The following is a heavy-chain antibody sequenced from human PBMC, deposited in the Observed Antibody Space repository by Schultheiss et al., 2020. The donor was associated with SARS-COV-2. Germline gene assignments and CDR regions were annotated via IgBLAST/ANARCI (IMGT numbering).Heavy chain of an antibody. J-gene: IGHJ4*02. CDR2: IYHSGST. Sequence: SETLSLTCAVYGGSFSGYYWGWIRQPPGKGLEWIGSIYHSGSTNYNPSLKSRVTISVDTSENQFSLKLSSVTAADTAVYYCASGGSRAARRYYFDYWGQGTLVTVSS. CDR3: ASGGSRAARRYYFDY. V-gene: IGHV4-34*01. D-gene: IGHD6-6*01. CDR1: GGSFSGYY.